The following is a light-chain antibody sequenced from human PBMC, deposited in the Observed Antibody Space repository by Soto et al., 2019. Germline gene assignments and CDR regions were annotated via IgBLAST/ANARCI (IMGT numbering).Light chain of an antibody. Sequence: IPMTQSPSSLSASVGERVTITCRASQLIRSDLGWYQQKPGEVPRLLIYSASTLQSGVPSRFSGSASGTDFTLTISSLQPEDSATYYCLQDYNYPQTFGQGTKVDIK. V-gene: IGKV1-6*01. J-gene: IGKJ1*01. CDR1: QLIRSD. CDR3: LQDYNYPQT. CDR2: SAS.